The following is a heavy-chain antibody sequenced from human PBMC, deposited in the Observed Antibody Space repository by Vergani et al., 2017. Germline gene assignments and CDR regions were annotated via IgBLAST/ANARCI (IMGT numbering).Heavy chain of an antibody. CDR3: AVGRDYGDYVVYYYYYMDV. CDR1: GGTFSSYA. CDR2: IIPIFGTA. D-gene: IGHD4-17*01. V-gene: IGHV1-69*01. Sequence: QVQLVQSGAEVKKPGSSVKVSCKASGGTFSSYAISWVRQAPGQGLEWMGGIIPIFGTANYAQKFQGRVTITADESTSTAYMELSSLRSEDTAVYYCAVGRDYGDYVVYYYYYMDVWGKGTTVTVSS. J-gene: IGHJ6*03.